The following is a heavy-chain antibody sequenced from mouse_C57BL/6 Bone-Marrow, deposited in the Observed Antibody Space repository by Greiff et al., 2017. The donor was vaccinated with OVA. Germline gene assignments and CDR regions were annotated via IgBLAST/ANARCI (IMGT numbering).Heavy chain of an antibody. V-gene: IGHV14-4*01. Sequence: EVQLQQSGAELVRPGASVKLSCTASGFTITDDYMHWVKQRPEQGLEWIGWIDPENGDTEYASKFQGKATITADTSSNTAYLQLSSLTSEDTAVYYCTSYGNLDYWGQGTTLTVSS. CDR3: TSYGNLDY. CDR2: IDPENGDT. J-gene: IGHJ2*01. CDR1: GFTITDDY. D-gene: IGHD2-1*01.